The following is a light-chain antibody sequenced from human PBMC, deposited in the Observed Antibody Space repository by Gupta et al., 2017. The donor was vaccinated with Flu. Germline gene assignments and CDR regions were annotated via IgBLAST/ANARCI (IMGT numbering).Light chain of an antibody. V-gene: IGLV7-46*01. CDR3: MISYYTAGVFGRV. CDR1: PGPDTSGHY. Sequence: QAVVTQEPSLTVSPGGTVTLTCRPLPGPDTSGHYLYWFQQKPGQAPRTLIYNTYIKHSWTPARFSGSLLGGKAALTLSGAQSEDEADYHCMISYYTAGVFGRVFGGGTKLTVL. J-gene: IGLJ3*02. CDR2: NTY.